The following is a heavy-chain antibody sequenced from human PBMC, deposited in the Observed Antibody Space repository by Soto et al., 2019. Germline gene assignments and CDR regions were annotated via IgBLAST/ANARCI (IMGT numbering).Heavy chain of an antibody. CDR3: ARAGGVEEDEKIYYYYGLDV. CDR1: GYTFTGYY. D-gene: IGHD2-15*01. J-gene: IGHJ6*02. CDR2: INPNSGGT. V-gene: IGHV1-2*04. Sequence: ASVKVSCKASGYTFTGYYMHWVRQAPGQGLEWMGWINPNSGGTNYAQKFQGWVTMTRDTSISTAYMELSRLRSDDTAVYYCARAGGVEEDEKIYYYYGLDVWGQGTTVTVSS.